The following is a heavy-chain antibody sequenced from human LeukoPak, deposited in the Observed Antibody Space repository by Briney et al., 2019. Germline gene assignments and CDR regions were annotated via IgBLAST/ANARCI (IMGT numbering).Heavy chain of an antibody. Sequence: GGSLRLSCAASGFTFSSYSMNWVRQAPGKGLEWVSSISSSSSYIYYADSVKGRFTISRDNAKNSLYLQMNSLRAEDTAVYYCSKDWGEYYYGSGSYYNSDGYWGQGTLVTVSS. V-gene: IGHV3-21*01. CDR3: SKDWGEYYYGSGSYYNSDGY. J-gene: IGHJ4*02. D-gene: IGHD3-10*01. CDR1: GFTFSSYS. CDR2: ISSSSSYI.